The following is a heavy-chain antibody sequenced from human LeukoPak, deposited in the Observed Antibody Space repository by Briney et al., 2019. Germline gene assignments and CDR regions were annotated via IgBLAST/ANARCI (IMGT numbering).Heavy chain of an antibody. CDR3: ARDHGNNWNYGYYYYMDV. Sequence: GGSLRLSCAASGFTFSSYEMNWVRQAPGKGLEWVSYISSSGSTIYYADSVKGRFTISRDNAKNSLYLQMNSLRAEDMAVYYCARDHGNNWNYGYYYYMDVWGKGTTVTVSS. V-gene: IGHV3-48*03. CDR2: ISSSGSTI. CDR1: GFTFSSYE. D-gene: IGHD1-7*01. J-gene: IGHJ6*03.